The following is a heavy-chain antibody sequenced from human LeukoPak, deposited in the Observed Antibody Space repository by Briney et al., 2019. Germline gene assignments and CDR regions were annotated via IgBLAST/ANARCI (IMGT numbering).Heavy chain of an antibody. V-gene: IGHV1-18*01. Sequence: ASVKASCNTSGYTFTSYGISWVRQAPGQGLEYMGRINTYNGHTNYAQKLQGRVTVTTDTSTSTAYLELRSLRSDDTAVYYCARDGPRGYFQHWGQGTLITVSS. CDR2: INTYNGHT. CDR3: ARDGPRGYFQH. D-gene: IGHD1-14*01. CDR1: GYTFTSYG. J-gene: IGHJ1*01.